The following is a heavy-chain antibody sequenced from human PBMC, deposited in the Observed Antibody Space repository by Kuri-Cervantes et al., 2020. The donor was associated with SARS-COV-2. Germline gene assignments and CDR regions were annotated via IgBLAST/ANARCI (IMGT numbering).Heavy chain of an antibody. J-gene: IGHJ4*02. V-gene: IGHV3-53*01. CDR1: GFTVSSNY. CDR3: ARVDRTGGNAFVDY. Sequence: GGSLRLSCAASGFTVSSNYMSWVRQAPGKGLEWVSVIYSGGSTYYADSVKGRFTISRDNSKNTLYLQMNSLRAEDTAVYYCARVDRTGGNAFVDYWGQGNLVTVSS. CDR2: IYSGGST. D-gene: IGHD4-23*01.